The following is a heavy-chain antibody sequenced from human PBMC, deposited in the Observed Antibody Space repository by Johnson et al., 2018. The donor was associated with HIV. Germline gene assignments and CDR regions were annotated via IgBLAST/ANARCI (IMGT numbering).Heavy chain of an antibody. CDR3: AKAFEYSSSSMAFDI. J-gene: IGHJ3*02. Sequence: QVQLVESGGGVVQPGRSLRLSCAASQFTFSSYGMHWVRQAPGQGLEWVAVISYDGSNKYYADSVKGRFTISRDNSKNTLYLQMNSLRAEDTAVYYCAKAFEYSSSSMAFDIWGQGTMVTVSS. CDR1: QFTFSSYG. CDR2: ISYDGSNK. D-gene: IGHD6-6*01. V-gene: IGHV3-30*18.